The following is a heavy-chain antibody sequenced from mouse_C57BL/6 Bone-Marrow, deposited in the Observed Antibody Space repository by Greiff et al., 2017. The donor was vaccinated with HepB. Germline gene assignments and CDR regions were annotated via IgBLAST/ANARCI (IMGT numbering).Heavy chain of an antibody. D-gene: IGHD2-1*01. Sequence: EVQLQQSGPVLVKPGASVKMSCKASGYTFTDYYMNWVKQSHGKSLEWIGVINPYNGGTSYNQKFKGKATLTVDKSSSTAYMELNSLTSEDSAVYYCARRLYYGHFDYWGQGTTLTVSS. CDR1: GYTFTDYY. V-gene: IGHV1-19*01. CDR3: ARRLYYGHFDY. CDR2: INPYNGGT. J-gene: IGHJ2*01.